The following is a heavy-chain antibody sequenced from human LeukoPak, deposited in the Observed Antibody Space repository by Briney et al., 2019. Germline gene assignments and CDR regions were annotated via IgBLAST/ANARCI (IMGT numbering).Heavy chain of an antibody. CDR3: ARGGIELIDAFDI. Sequence: GASVKVSCRASGYXFTTYYFHWVRQAPGQGLEWMGVITPSDGSTSCEQKFQGRVTMTRDTSTSTVYMELSSLRSEDTAVYYCARGGIELIDAFDIWGQGTMVTVSS. CDR2: ITPSDGST. CDR1: GYXFTTYY. D-gene: IGHD2/OR15-2a*01. V-gene: IGHV1-46*01. J-gene: IGHJ3*02.